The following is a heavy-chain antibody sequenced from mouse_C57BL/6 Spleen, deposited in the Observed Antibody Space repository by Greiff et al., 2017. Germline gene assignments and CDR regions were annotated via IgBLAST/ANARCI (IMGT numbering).Heavy chain of an antibody. CDR3: ERETVITTVNYFDY. D-gene: IGHD1-1*01. Sequence: QVQLKESGAELVRPGASVKMSCKASGYTFTSYNMHWVKQTPRQGLEWIGAIYPGNGDTSYNQKFKGKATLTVDKSSSTAYMQLSSLTSEDSAVYFCERETVITTVNYFDYWGQGTTLTVSS. J-gene: IGHJ2*01. CDR1: GYTFTSYN. CDR2: IYPGNGDT. V-gene: IGHV1-12*01.